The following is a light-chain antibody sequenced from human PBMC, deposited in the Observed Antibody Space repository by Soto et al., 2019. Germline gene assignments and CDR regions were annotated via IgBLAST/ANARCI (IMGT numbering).Light chain of an antibody. V-gene: IGKV1-5*01. CDR2: DAS. CDR1: QTISNW. CDR3: QQYSNYSPWT. J-gene: IGKJ1*01. Sequence: IQMTQSPSTLSASVGDRVTITCRASQTISNWLAWYQQKPGKAPKLLIYDASSLQSGVPSRFSGSGSGTEFTLTISSLQPDDFATDYCQQYSNYSPWTFGQGTKVEIK.